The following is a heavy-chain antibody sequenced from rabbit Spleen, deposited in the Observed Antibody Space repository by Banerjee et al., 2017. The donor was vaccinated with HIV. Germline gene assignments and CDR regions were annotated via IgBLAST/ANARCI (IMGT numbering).Heavy chain of an antibody. V-gene: IGHV1S45*01. D-gene: IGHD1-1*01. Sequence: QEQLVEYGGDLVQPEGSLTLTCKASGLDFSSSYWICWVRQAPGKGLEWVACINTATGKDVYANWAKGRFTISKTSSTTVTLQMNSLTAADTATYFCARDLVGVIGWNFNLWGQGTLVTVS. CDR1: GLDFSSSYW. J-gene: IGHJ4*01. CDR2: INTATGKD. CDR3: ARDLVGVIGWNFNL.